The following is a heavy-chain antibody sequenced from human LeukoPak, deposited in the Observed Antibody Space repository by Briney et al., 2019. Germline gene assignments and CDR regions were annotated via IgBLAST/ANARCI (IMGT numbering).Heavy chain of an antibody. V-gene: IGHV1-2*02. Sequence: ASVKVSCKASGYTFTGYYMHWVRQAPGQGLEWLGWLNPNSGGTKYAQKVQGRVTMTRDTSIRTAYMELSGLKSDDTAVYYCARDHGDYVQYNWFDPWGQGTLVTVSS. D-gene: IGHD4-17*01. CDR1: GYTFTGYY. CDR3: ARDHGDYVQYNWFDP. CDR2: LNPNSGGT. J-gene: IGHJ5*02.